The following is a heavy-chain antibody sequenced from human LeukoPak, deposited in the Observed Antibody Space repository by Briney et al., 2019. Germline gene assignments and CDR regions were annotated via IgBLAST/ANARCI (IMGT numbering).Heavy chain of an antibody. CDR2: IYTGGDT. CDR1: GSTVSSNY. V-gene: IGHV3-66*01. D-gene: IGHD2-15*01. CDR3: ANIDSVVVVAATAAAFDI. J-gene: IGHJ3*02. Sequence: GGSLRLSCAASGSTVSSNYMSWVRQAPGKGLEWVSGIYTGGDTYYADSVKDRFTISRDNSKNTLYLQMNSLRAEDTAVYYCANIDSVVVVAATAAAFDIWGQGTMVTVSS.